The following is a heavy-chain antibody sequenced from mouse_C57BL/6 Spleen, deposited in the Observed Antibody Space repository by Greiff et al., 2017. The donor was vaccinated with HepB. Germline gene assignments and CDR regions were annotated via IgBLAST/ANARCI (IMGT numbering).Heavy chain of an antibody. CDR1: GFSLTSYG. D-gene: IGHD1-1*01. CDR2: IWGVGST. CDR3: ASGSGRFAY. J-gene: IGHJ3*01. V-gene: IGHV2-6*01. Sequence: VQLQESGPGLVAPSQSLSITCIVSGFSLTSYGVDWVRQSPGKGLEWLGVIWGVGSTNYNSALKSRLSISKDNSKSQVFLKMNSLQTDDTAMYYCASGSGRFAYWGQGTLVTVSA.